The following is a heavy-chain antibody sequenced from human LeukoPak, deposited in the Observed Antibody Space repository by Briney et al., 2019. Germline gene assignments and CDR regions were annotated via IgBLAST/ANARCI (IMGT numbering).Heavy chain of an antibody. Sequence: GGSLRLSCAASGFTVSSNYMSWVRQAPGKGLEWVSVIYSGGSTYYADSVKGRFTISRDNSKNTLYLQMNSLRAEDTAVYYCARDPYCSSTSCYSGMDVWGKGTTVTVSS. D-gene: IGHD2-2*01. CDR3: ARDPYCSSTSCYSGMDV. CDR2: IYSGGST. V-gene: IGHV3-53*01. J-gene: IGHJ6*04. CDR1: GFTVSSNY.